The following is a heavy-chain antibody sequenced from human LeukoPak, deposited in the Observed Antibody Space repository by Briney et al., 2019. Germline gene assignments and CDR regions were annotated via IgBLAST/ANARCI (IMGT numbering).Heavy chain of an antibody. D-gene: IGHD2-2*01. CDR2: ISGSGGNT. CDR3: AKDRHAPGRYCSSTSCFPFDS. Sequence: PGGSLRLSCAASGFTFSSYAMSWVRQGPGKGLEWVSTISGSGGNTYYADSVKGRFSISRDNSKNTLYLQMNSLRAEDTAVYYCAKDRHAPGRYCSSTSCFPFDSWGQGTLVTVSS. V-gene: IGHV3-23*01. CDR1: GFTFSSYA. J-gene: IGHJ5*01.